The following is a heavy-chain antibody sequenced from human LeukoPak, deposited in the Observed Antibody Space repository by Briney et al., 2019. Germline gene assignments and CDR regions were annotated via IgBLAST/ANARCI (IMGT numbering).Heavy chain of an antibody. CDR1: GGSVSRDS. J-gene: IGHJ4*02. CDR2: IYDSGAT. D-gene: IGHD5-18*01. CDR3: ARGIKVRRGNGVDTAGGYFDY. V-gene: IGHV4-4*07. Sequence: SETLSLTCSVSGGSVSRDSWTWIRQPAGKGLEWIGFIYDSGATTYNPSLQSRLTMSVDPSKNQFSLKLTSVTAADTAVYYCARGIKVRRGNGVDTAGGYFDYWGQGTLVTVSS.